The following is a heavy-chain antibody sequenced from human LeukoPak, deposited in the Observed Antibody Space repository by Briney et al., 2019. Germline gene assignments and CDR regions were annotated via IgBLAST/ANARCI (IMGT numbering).Heavy chain of an antibody. J-gene: IGHJ6*02. CDR2: INHSGST. Sequence: SETLSLTCAVYGGSFSGYYWSWIRQPPGKGLEWIGEINHSGSTNYNPSLKSRVTISVDTSKNQFSLKLSSVTAADTAVYYCARASPPYSSGWYSGSYYYGMDVWGQGTTVTVSS. V-gene: IGHV4-34*01. D-gene: IGHD6-19*01. CDR1: GGSFSGYY. CDR3: ARASPPYSSGWYSGSYYYGMDV.